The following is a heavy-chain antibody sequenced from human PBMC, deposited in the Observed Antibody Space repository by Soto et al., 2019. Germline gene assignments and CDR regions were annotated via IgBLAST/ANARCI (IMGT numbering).Heavy chain of an antibody. CDR2: IVVGSGNT. J-gene: IGHJ6*02. CDR3: AADQTHANYDFWSGYSPDEYYYYGMDV. V-gene: IGHV1-58*01. Sequence: GASVKVSCKASGFTFTSSAVQWVRQARGQRLEWIGWIVVGSGNTNYAQKFQERVTITRDMSTSTAYMELSSLRSEDTAVYYCAADQTHANYDFWSGYSPDEYYYYGMDVWGQGTTVNVSS. D-gene: IGHD3-3*01. CDR1: GFTFTSSA.